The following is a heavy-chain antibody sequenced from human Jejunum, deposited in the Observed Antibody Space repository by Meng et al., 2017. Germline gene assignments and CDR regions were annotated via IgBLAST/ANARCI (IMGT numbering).Heavy chain of an antibody. CDR1: GFTFRSYE. J-gene: IGHJ4*02. CDR2: ISDSGRTT. CDR3: TRPHYTSSWYLNSY. Sequence: GESLKISCVVSGFTFRSYEMSWVRQAAGKGLEWVSSISDSGRTTNYADSVKGRFTISRDNAKNSLYLQINSLTVEDTAVYYCTRPHYTSSWYLNSYWGQGTLVTVSS. D-gene: IGHD6-13*01. V-gene: IGHV3-48*03.